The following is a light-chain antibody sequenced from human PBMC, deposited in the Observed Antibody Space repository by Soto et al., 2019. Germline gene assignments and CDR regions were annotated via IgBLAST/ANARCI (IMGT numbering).Light chain of an antibody. CDR2: LNSDGSL. J-gene: IGLJ2*01. Sequence: QSVLTQSPSASASLGASVKLTCTLSSGYSAYAIAWHQQQPGKGPRYLMKLNSDGSLSRGDEIPDRFSGSSSGAERYLTISSLQYEDEADYYCQAWDTGIHVIFGGGTKLTVL. CDR1: SGYSAYA. V-gene: IGLV4-69*01. CDR3: QAWDTGIHVI.